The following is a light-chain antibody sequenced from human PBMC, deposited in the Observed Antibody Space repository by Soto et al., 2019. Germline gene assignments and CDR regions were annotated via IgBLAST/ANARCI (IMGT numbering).Light chain of an antibody. CDR1: PSVTNF. J-gene: IGKJ4*01. V-gene: IGKV3-20*01. CDR3: QQFSSYPLT. Sequence: EIVLTQSPATLSLYPGERATLSCRASPSVTNFLAWYQQKPGQAPRLLIYDASSRATGTPDRFSGGGSGTDFTLTISRLEPEDFAVYYCQQFSSYPLTFGGGTKV. CDR2: DAS.